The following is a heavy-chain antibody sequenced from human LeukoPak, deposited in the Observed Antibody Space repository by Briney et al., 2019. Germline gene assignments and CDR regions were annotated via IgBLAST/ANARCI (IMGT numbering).Heavy chain of an antibody. CDR3: AGGSYVWRYLDY. CDR1: GITFISYA. J-gene: IGHJ4*02. CDR2: ISYDGSDK. V-gene: IGHV3-30-3*01. Sequence: GGSLRLSCAASGITFISYAMHWVRQAPGKGLEWVAVISYDGSDKYYTDSVKGRFTISRDNSENTLYLQMNSLRSDDTAVYFCAGGSYVWRYLDYWGQGTLVTVSS. D-gene: IGHD3-16*01.